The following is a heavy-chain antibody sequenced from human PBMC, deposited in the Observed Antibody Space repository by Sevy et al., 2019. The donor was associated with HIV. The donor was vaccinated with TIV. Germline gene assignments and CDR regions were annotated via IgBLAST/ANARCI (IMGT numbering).Heavy chain of an antibody. CDR3: AREPDEGIAPASYYFDY. Sequence: GGCLRLSCAASGFTFSSYEMNCVRQAPGKGLEWVSYISSSGSTIYYADSVKGRFTISRDNAKNSLYLQMNSLRAEDMAVYYCAREPDEGIAPASYYFDYWGQGTLVTVSS. CDR1: GFTFSSYE. V-gene: IGHV3-48*03. J-gene: IGHJ4*02. CDR2: ISSSGSTI. D-gene: IGHD6-13*01.